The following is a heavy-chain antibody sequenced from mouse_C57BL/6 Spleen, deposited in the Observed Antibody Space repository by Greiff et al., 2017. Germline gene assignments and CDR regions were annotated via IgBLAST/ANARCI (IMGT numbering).Heavy chain of an antibody. CDR3: ARSDYYGSSPYWYFDV. V-gene: IGHV1-18*01. CDR1: GYTFTDYN. J-gene: IGHJ1*03. Sequence: VQLQQSGPELVKPGASVKIPCKASGYTFTDYNMDWVKQSHGKSLEWIGDINPNNGGTIYNQKFKGKATLTVDKSSSTAYMELRSLTSEDTAVYYCARSDYYGSSPYWYFDVWGTGTTVTVSS. CDR2: INPNNGGT. D-gene: IGHD1-1*01.